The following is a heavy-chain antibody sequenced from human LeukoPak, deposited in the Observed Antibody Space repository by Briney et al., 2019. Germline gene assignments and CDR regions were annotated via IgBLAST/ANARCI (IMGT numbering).Heavy chain of an antibody. V-gene: IGHV3-21*06. J-gene: IGHJ4*02. CDR3: ARKDGDELDY. CDR2: ISSSSSYI. D-gene: IGHD1-1*01. CDR1: ISSFSAST. Sequence: PGGSLRLSCAASISSFSASTMIWVRQAPGKGLEWVSSISSSSSYIYYTDSVRGRFTVSRDNANNSLYLQMNSLRAEDTAVYFCARKDGDELDYWGQGTLVTVS.